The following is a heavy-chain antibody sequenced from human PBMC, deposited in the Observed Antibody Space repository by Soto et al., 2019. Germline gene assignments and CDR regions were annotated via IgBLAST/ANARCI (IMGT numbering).Heavy chain of an antibody. J-gene: IGHJ4*02. V-gene: IGHV4-30-4*01. CDR1: GGSISSGDYY. D-gene: IGHD5-12*01. Sequence: QVQLQESGPGLVKPSQTLSLTCTVSGGSISSGDYYWSWIRQPPGNGMDWIGYMYYSGSTYYSPALTSRVTISVDTSKDLFSLKLSSVTGADSAVYYWAGWLGYGPHFDYWGQGTQVTVSS. CDR3: AGWLGYGPHFDY. CDR2: MYYSGST.